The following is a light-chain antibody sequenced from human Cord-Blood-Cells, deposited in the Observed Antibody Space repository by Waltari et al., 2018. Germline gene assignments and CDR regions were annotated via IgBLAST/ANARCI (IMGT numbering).Light chain of an antibody. CDR1: QLGDKY. J-gene: IGLJ2*01. CDR2: QDS. V-gene: IGLV3-1*01. Sequence: SYELTQPPSVSVSPGHTASIPCSRDQLGDKYACWYQQKPGQSPVLFIYQDSQRPSGIPERFSGSNSGNTATLTISGTQAMEEAYYYCQAWDSSTVVFGGGTKLTVL. CDR3: QAWDSSTVV.